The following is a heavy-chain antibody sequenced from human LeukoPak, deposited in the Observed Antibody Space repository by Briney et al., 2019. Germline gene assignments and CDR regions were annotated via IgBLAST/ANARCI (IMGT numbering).Heavy chain of an antibody. V-gene: IGHV3-23*01. CDR2: ISGRGGST. J-gene: IGHJ6*02. CDR3: AKGINFYYSSGMDV. CDR1: GFTFTSYA. Sequence: PRGSLRLSCAASGFTFTSYAMTWVRQAPGKGLEWVSAISGRGGSTYYADSLKGRCTISRDNSKNTNTLYLQMNSLRAEDTAVYYCAKGINFYYSSGMDVWGQGTTVTVSS.